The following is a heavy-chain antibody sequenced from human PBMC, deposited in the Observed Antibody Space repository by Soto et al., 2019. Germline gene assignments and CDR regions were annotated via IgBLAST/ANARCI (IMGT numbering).Heavy chain of an antibody. Sequence: QITLKESGPTLVKPTQTLTLTCTFSGFSLSTSGVGVGWIRQPPGKALEWLAVIYWNDDKRYSPSLKSRLTITKDTSKNQVVLTMTNMDPVDTATYYCAHSTSTYDFWGDWTSYYFDFWGQGTLVTVSS. CDR3: AHSTSTYDFWGDWTSYYFDF. V-gene: IGHV2-5*01. CDR2: IYWNDDK. J-gene: IGHJ4*02. CDR1: GFSLSTSGVG. D-gene: IGHD3-3*01.